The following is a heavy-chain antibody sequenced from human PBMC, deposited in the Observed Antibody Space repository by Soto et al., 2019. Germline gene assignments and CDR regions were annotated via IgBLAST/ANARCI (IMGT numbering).Heavy chain of an antibody. CDR1: GFTVSSNY. Sequence: EVQLVESGGGLIQPGGSLRLSCAASGFTVSSNYMSWVRQAPGKGLEWVSVIYSGGSTYYADYVKGRFTISRDNSKNTLYLQMNSLRAEDTAVYYCAREEYSYGFRLDYYGMDVWGQGTTVTVSS. D-gene: IGHD5-18*01. CDR3: AREEYSYGFRLDYYGMDV. J-gene: IGHJ6*02. V-gene: IGHV3-53*01. CDR2: IYSGGST.